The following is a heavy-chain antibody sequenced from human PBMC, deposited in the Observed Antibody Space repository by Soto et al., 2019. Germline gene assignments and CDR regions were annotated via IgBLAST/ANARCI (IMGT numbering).Heavy chain of an antibody. D-gene: IGHD3-3*01. Sequence: GGSLRLSCAASGFTLSTYDMHWVRQATGKGLEWVAALSYAGDTYYADSVKGRFTVSRDSSKNTLYLQMNSLRAEDTAVYYCAREDYDFWSGYRLNWFDPWGQGTLVTVSS. CDR2: LSYAGDT. CDR3: AREDYDFWSGYRLNWFDP. J-gene: IGHJ5*02. CDR1: GFTLSTYD. V-gene: IGHV3-13*01.